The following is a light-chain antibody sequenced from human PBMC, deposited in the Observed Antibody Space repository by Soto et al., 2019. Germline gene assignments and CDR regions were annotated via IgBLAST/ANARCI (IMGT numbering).Light chain of an antibody. J-gene: IGKJ5*01. CDR1: QGISSF. V-gene: IGKV1-9*01. CDR2: GAT. Sequence: DIEMPQCPSSLSASVGERVTITCRASQGISSFLAWYQQEPGKAPKLLISGATTLQSGVPSRLSGSGSGTNFTLTISSLQPEDFATYYCQQFKSYVSFGQGTRLEIK. CDR3: QQFKSYVS.